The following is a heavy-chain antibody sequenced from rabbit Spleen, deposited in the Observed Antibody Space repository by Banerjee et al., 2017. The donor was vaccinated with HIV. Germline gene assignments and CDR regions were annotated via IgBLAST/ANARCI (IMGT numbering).Heavy chain of an antibody. CDR3: ARDSGTSFSSYGMDL. CDR2: VAAGVSFTS. Sequence: EESGGGLFQPGASLTLTCTASGFSFTYIDYLCWVRQPPGKGPEWIACVAAGVSFTSYYATWAKGRFTISKTSSTTVTLQMTSLTAGDTATYFCARDSGTSFSSYGMDLWGPGTLVTVS. CDR1: GFSFTYIDY. V-gene: IGHV1S40*01. D-gene: IGHD8-1*01. J-gene: IGHJ6*01.